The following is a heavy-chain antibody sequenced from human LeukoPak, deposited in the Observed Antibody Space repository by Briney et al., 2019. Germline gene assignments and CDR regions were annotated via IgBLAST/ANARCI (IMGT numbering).Heavy chain of an antibody. J-gene: IGHJ6*02. CDR3: ARDRYSSSWYGMDV. Sequence: EASLKVSYKASGYTFTAYYIHWVRQAPGQRLEWLGWINPNSGGPNYAQKFRGRVTMTRDTSISTVYMDLSRLTSDDTAVYYCARDRYSSSWYGMDVWGQGTTVTVSS. CDR1: GYTFTAYY. CDR2: INPNSGGP. D-gene: IGHD6-13*01. V-gene: IGHV1-2*02.